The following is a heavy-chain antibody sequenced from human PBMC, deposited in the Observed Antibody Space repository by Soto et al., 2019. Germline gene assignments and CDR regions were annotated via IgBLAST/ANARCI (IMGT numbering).Heavy chain of an antibody. V-gene: IGHV4-34*01. Sequence: QVQLQQWGAGLLKPSETLSLTCAVYGGSFSGYYWSWIRQPPGKGLEWIGEINHSGSTNYNPSLKSRVTISVDTSKNQSSLKLRSVTAADTAVYYCARAHYYGSGRQNWFDPWGQGTLVTVSS. D-gene: IGHD3-10*01. CDR1: GGSFSGYY. J-gene: IGHJ5*02. CDR2: INHSGST. CDR3: ARAHYYGSGRQNWFDP.